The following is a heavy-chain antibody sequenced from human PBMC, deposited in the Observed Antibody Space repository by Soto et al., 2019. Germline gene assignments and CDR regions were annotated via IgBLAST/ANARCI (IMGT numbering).Heavy chain of an antibody. V-gene: IGHV5-51*01. CDR1: GYSFTIYL. J-gene: IGHJ6*02. CDR3: ARRSLVSSTSHKESYYYYGMDV. D-gene: IGHD2-2*01. CDR2: IYPGDSDT. Sequence: GESLNISCNGSGYSFTIYLIGWVRQMPGKGLEWMGIIYPGDSDTRYSPSFQGQVTISADKSISTAYLQWSSLKASDTAMYYCARRSLVSSTSHKESYYYYGMDVWGQGTTVTVSS.